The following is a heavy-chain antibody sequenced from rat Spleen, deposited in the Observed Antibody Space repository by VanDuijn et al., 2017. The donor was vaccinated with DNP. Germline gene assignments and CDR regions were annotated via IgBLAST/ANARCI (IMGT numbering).Heavy chain of an antibody. CDR2: MWSDGKT. CDR1: GFLLTSYH. Sequence: QVQLKESGPGLVQPSQTLSLTCTVSGFLLTSYHVHWIRQPPGKGLEWMGVMWSDGKTSYNSSLKSRLSLSRDTSKSQVFLKMDSLQSEDTATYYCARGLTTVVTPFGYWGQGVMVTVSS. J-gene: IGHJ2*01. V-gene: IGHV2-32*01. D-gene: IGHD1-1*01. CDR3: ARGLTTVVTPFGY.